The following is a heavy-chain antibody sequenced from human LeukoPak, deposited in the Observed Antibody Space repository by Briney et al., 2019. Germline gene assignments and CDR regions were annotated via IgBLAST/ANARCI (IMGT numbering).Heavy chain of an antibody. CDR1: GFTFSSYS. V-gene: IGHV3-21*01. J-gene: IGHJ4*02. CDR3: AREHTAMDDY. CDR2: ISSSSSYI. D-gene: IGHD5-18*01. Sequence: PGGSLRLSFAASGFTFSSYSMNWVRQAPGKGLEWVSSISSSSSYIYYADSVKGRFTISRDNAKNSLYLQMNSLRAEDTAVYYCAREHTAMDDYWGQGTPVTVSS.